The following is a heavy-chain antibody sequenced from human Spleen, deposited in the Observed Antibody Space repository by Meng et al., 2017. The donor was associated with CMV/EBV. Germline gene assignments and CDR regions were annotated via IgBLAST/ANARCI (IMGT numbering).Heavy chain of an antibody. Sequence: SGFTFSSVWMSWVRQAPGKGLAWVANIKQDGSEKYYVDSVKGRFTISRDNAKNSLYLQMNNLRAEDTAVYYCARYWYDSSGYFPIDYWGQVTLVTVSS. CDR1: GFTFSSVW. CDR2: IKQDGSEK. CDR3: ARYWYDSSGYFPIDY. J-gene: IGHJ4*02. V-gene: IGHV3-7*01. D-gene: IGHD3-22*01.